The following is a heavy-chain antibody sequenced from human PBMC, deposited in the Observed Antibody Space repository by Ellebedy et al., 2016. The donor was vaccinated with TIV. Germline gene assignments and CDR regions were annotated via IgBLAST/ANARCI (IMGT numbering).Heavy chain of an antibody. CDR1: GYTFTNFG. D-gene: IGHD5-12*01. Sequence: AASVKVSCKTAGYTFTNFGVSWVRQAPGQGLEWLGWISGYNDDTKYAQKVQGRVTMTTDRSTSTAYMELSSLTSDDTAVYYCVRDGKGYMGYDLFDYWGQGTLVNVPS. CDR3: VRDGKGYMGYDLFDY. V-gene: IGHV1-18*01. CDR2: ISGYNDDT. J-gene: IGHJ4*02.